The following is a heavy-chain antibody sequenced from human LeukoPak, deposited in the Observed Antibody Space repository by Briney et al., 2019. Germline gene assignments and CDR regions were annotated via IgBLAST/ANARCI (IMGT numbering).Heavy chain of an antibody. CDR2: IGTTGDT. Sequence: GGSLILSCAASGLTFSGYDMFWVRHATGKGLEWVSGIGTTGDTYYAGSVKGRFTISRENARNSLYLQMNSLIAGDTAVYYCARSTIAVAYGMDVWGQGTTVTVS. CDR1: GLTFSGYD. D-gene: IGHD6-19*01. V-gene: IGHV3-13*04. J-gene: IGHJ6*02. CDR3: ARSTIAVAYGMDV.